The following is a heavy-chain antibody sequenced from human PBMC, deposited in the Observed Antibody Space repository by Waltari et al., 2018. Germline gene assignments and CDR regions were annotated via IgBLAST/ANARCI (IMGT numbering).Heavy chain of an antibody. V-gene: IGHV4-59*08. J-gene: IGHJ6*03. CDR2: IYYSGST. CDR3: ARHAPHDDFWSGRGYYYYYMDV. Sequence: QVQLQESGPGLVKPSETLSLPCTVSGGSISSYYWSWIRQPPGKGLEWIGYIYYSGSTNYNPSLKSRVTISVDTSKNQFSLKLSSVTAADTAVYYCARHAPHDDFWSGRGYYYYYMDVWGKGTTVTISS. D-gene: IGHD3-3*01. CDR1: GGSISSYY.